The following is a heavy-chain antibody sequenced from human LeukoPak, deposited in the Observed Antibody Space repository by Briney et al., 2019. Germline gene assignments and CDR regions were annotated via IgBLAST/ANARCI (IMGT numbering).Heavy chain of an antibody. CDR3: AKDYSESGSYLYYFDY. V-gene: IGHV3-38-3*01. Sequence: GGSLRLSCAASGFTVSSNEMSWVRQAPGKGLEWVSSISGGSTYYADSRKGRFTISRDNSKNTLHLQMNSLRAEDTAVYYCAKDYSESGSYLYYFDYWGQGTLVTVSS. J-gene: IGHJ4*02. CDR2: ISGGST. D-gene: IGHD1-26*01. CDR1: GFTVSSNE.